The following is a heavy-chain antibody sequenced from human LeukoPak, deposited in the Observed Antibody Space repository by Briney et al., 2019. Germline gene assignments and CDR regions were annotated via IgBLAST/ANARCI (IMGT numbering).Heavy chain of an antibody. V-gene: IGHV3-30*09. D-gene: IGHD3-9*01. CDR2: ISYDGSNK. CDR3: ARDQRYFDWLGWFDP. CDR1: GFTFSSYA. J-gene: IGHJ5*02. Sequence: PGGSLRLSCAASGFTFSSYAMHWVRQAPGKGLEWVAVISYDGSNKYYADSVKGRFAISRDNSKNTLYLQMNSLRAEDTAVYYCARDQRYFDWLGWFDPWGQGTLVTVSS.